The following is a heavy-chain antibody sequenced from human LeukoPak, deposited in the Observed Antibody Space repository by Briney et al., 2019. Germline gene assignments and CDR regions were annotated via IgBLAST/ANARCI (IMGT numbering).Heavy chain of an antibody. J-gene: IGHJ6*03. CDR2: IIPIFGTA. CDR3: ARCGGQDYYYYMDV. V-gene: IGHV1-69*01. CDR1: GGTFNSYA. Sequence: SVKVSCKASGGTFNSYAISWVRQAPGQGLEWMGGIIPIFGTANYAQKFQGRVTITADESTSTAYMELSSLRSEDTAVYYCARCGGQDYYYYMDVWGKGTTVTVSS. D-gene: IGHD2-21*01.